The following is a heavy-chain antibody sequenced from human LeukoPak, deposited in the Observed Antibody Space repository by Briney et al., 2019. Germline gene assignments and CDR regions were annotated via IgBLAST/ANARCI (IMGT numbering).Heavy chain of an antibody. V-gene: IGHV4-31*03. CDR1: GGSITSGGYY. CDR2: ICYTGNT. Sequence: SQTLSLTCTVSGGSITSGGYYWSWIRQYPGKGLEWIGYICYTGNTYYNPSLKSRVTISVDTSKNQFSLKLSSVTAADTAVYYCARYCTSTSCYKWGFDPWGQGTLVTVSS. J-gene: IGHJ5*02. CDR3: ARYCTSTSCYKWGFDP. D-gene: IGHD2-2*02.